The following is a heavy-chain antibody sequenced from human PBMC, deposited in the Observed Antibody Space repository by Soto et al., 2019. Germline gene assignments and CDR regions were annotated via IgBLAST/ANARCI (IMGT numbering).Heavy chain of an antibody. CDR1: GGSQSGYH. CDR2: IQNNGNA. V-gene: IGHV4-4*07. CDR3: AKGAGPPCFGP. J-gene: IGHJ5*02. Sequence: SETLSLTCSVSGGSQSGYHWSWLRQPPGKGLEWLGRIQNNGNANYDPSLKSRVTISIDTSKNQFSLKVTSVTAADSAVYFCAKGAGPPCFGPWGRGTLVTVSS.